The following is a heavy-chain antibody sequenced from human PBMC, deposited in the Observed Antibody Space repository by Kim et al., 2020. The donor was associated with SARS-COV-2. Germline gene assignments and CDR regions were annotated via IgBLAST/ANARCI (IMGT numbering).Heavy chain of an antibody. Sequence: SETLSLTCFVSGTSIRNSAYYWGWIRQPPGKGLEWIGSLYYEGSNYYNSSRKSRVTISVATSKNQLSLKITSVIATDTADCYCGRHELHFGDEHYGM. D-gene: IGHD1-26*01. V-gene: IGHV4-39*01. CDR1: GTSIRNSAYY. CDR3: GRHELHFGDEHYGM. J-gene: IGHJ6*01. CDR2: LYYEGSN.